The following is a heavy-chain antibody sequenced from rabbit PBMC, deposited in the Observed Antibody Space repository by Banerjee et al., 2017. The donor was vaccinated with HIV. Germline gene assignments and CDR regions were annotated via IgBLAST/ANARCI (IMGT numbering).Heavy chain of an antibody. CDR1: GFSFSSGYD. Sequence: QQLVESGGGLVKPGASLTLTCTASGFSFSSGYDMCWVRQAPGKGLEWIACIHAGSSGRTWYASWVNGRFTISKTSSTTVTLQMTSLTAADTATYFCALGVGSDPGGFNLWGQGTLVTVS. CDR2: IHAGSSGRT. D-gene: IGHD4-2*01. CDR3: ALGVGSDPGGFNL. J-gene: IGHJ4*01. V-gene: IGHV1S40*01.